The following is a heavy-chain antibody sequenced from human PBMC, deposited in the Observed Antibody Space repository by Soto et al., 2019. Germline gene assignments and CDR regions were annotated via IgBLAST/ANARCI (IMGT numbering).Heavy chain of an antibody. Sequence: LSLPCAVYGGSFSGYYWGWIRHPPGKGLEWIGEINHSGSTNYNPSLKSRVTISVDTSKNQFSLKLSSVTAADTAVYYCARAKVEANYYYGMDVCGQGTTVTVSS. CDR2: INHSGST. CDR1: GGSFSGYY. V-gene: IGHV4-34*01. J-gene: IGHJ6*02. CDR3: ARAKVEANYYYGMDV. D-gene: IGHD2-15*01.